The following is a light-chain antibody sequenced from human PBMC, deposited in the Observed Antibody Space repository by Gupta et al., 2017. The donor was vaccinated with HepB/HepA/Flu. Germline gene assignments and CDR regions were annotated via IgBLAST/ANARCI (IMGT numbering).Light chain of an antibody. J-gene: IGLJ2*01. CDR1: GGSIASNS. CDR3: QSYDDSSDFVV. Sequence: NFILTQPHSVSESPGKTVTISCTGSGGSIASNSVQWYLQRPGRAPTTVSQEEVHRPSGVPERFSGAVDSSPNYASLTIAGLKTEDEADYYCQSYDDSSDFVVFGGGTKLTVL. CDR2: EEV. V-gene: IGLV6-57*02.